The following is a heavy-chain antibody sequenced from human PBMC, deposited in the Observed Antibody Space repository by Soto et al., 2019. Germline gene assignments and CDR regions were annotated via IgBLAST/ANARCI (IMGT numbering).Heavy chain of an antibody. J-gene: IGHJ4*02. Sequence: PSETLSLTCTVSGGSISSSSYYWGWIRQPPGKGLEWIGSIYYSGSTYYNPSLKSRVTISVDTSKNQFSLKLSSVTAADTAVYYCARHVMGATWETRVDYWGQGTLVTVSS. CDR3: ARHVMGATWETRVDY. CDR2: IYYSGST. CDR1: GGSISSSSYY. D-gene: IGHD1-26*01. V-gene: IGHV4-39*01.